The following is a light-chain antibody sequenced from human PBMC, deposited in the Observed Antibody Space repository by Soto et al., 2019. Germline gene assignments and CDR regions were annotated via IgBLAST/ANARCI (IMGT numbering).Light chain of an antibody. CDR1: QGISSY. CDR2: GAS. CDR3: QQVSSYPIT. Sequence: DIQSTQSPSFLSASVGDSVTITCRASQGISSYLAWYQQKPGKAPKLLIYGASTLQYGVPSRFSGSGSGTEFTLTISSLQPEDFATYYCQQVSSYPITFGQGTRLEIK. V-gene: IGKV1-9*01. J-gene: IGKJ5*01.